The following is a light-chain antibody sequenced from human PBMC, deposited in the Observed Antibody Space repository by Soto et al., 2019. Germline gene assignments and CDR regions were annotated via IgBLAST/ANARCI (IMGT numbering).Light chain of an antibody. CDR1: SSDIGGYNY. J-gene: IGLJ1*01. CDR2: RVT. CDR3: SSHTSSATLYV. Sequence: QSVLTQPASVSGSPGQSITISCTGTSSDIGGYNYVSWYQQHPGKAPKLMIYRVTNRPSGVSNRFSGSKSGNTASLTISGLQAEDEADYYCSSHTSSATLYVFGTGTKLTVL. V-gene: IGLV2-14*01.